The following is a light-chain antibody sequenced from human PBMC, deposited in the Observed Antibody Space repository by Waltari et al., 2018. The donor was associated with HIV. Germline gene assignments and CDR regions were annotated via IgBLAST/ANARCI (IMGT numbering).Light chain of an antibody. CDR2: GAS. CDR1: QNVNSNY. CDR3: QSYGRSPIT. V-gene: IGKV3-20*01. Sequence: EIVLTQSPGTLSLSPGERATLSCRASQNVNSNYLSWYQHRPGQAPRLLIYGASSRATGIPDRFSGGGSGTDFTLTISRLEPEDFAVYYCQSYGRSPITFGQGTTVESK. J-gene: IGKJ1*01.